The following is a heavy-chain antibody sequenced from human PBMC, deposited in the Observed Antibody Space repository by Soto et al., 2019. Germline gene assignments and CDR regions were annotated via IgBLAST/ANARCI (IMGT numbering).Heavy chain of an antibody. Sequence: QVQLQQWGAGLLKPSETLSLTCAVYGGSFSGYYWSWIRRPPGKGLEWIGEINHSGSTNYNPSLKSRVTISVDTSKNQFSLKLSSVTAADTAVYYCARGHHYYDSSGYFFDIWGQGTMVTVSS. CDR1: GGSFSGYY. CDR2: INHSGST. J-gene: IGHJ3*02. D-gene: IGHD3-22*01. CDR3: ARGHHYYDSSGYFFDI. V-gene: IGHV4-34*01.